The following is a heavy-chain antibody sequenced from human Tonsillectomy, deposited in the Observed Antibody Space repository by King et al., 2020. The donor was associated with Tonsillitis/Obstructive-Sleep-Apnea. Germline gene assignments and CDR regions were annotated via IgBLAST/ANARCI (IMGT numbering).Heavy chain of an antibody. V-gene: IGHV3-13*04. D-gene: IGHD5-12*01. CDR2: IGTADDT. CDR1: GFTFSRSE. J-gene: IGHJ2*01. CDR3: AREGPPNNDYDYYDWYFDL. Sequence: VQLVESGGGLVQPGGSLRLSCAASGFTFSRSEMHWVRQAPGKGLEWVSAIGTADDTYYPDSVKGRFTISRENAKNVLYLQMNSLRAVDTAVYYCAREGPPNNDYDYYDWYFDLWGRGTLVTVSS.